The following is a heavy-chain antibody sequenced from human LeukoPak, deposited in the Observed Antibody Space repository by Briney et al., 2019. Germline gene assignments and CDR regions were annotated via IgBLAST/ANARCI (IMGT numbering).Heavy chain of an antibody. CDR3: ARVVPAAAYDVYYYYMDV. CDR1: GFSITTGYY. J-gene: IGHJ6*03. D-gene: IGHD2-2*01. Sequence: SETLSLTCTVSGFSITTGYYWAWIRQPPGKGLEWIGTIFRIGSTYYNPSPKSRVTISVDTSKNQFSLKLSSVTAADTAVYYCARVVPAAAYDVYYYYMDVWGKGTTVTVSS. CDR2: IFRIGST. V-gene: IGHV4-38-2*02.